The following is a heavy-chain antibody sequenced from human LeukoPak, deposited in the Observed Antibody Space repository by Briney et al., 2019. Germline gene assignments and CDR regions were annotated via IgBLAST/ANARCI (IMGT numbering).Heavy chain of an antibody. CDR1: GYTFTSYG. J-gene: IGHJ4*02. D-gene: IGHD6-13*01. CDR3: ARDFDEAAAGKAFDY. Sequence: ASVKVSCKASGYTFTSYGISWVRQAPGQGLEWMGWISAYNGNTNYAQKLQGRVTMTTDTSTSTAYTELRSLRSDDTAVYYCARDFDEAAAGKAFDYWGQGTLVTVSS. CDR2: ISAYNGNT. V-gene: IGHV1-18*01.